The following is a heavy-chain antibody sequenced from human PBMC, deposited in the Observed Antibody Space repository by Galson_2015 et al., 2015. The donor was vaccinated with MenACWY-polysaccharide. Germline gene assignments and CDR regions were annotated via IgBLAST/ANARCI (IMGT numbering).Heavy chain of an antibody. Sequence: SETLSLTCTVSGDSISSSFWNWFRQPPGKGLEWVGWIYYSGSTKYTPSLESQVTISLDPSKNQFSLRLSSVTAADTAVYYCARAPRPDKTFGYFDYWGQGILVTVST. D-gene: IGHD3-16*01. CDR2: IYYSGST. J-gene: IGHJ4*02. V-gene: IGHV4-59*01. CDR3: ARAPRPDKTFGYFDY. CDR1: GDSISSSF.